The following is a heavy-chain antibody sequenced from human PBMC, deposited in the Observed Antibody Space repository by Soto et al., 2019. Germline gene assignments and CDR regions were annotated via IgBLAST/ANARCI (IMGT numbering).Heavy chain of an antibody. J-gene: IGHJ3*02. CDR3: ARDPTYYYDSSGYYHLPRAFDI. D-gene: IGHD3-22*01. V-gene: IGHV1-69*13. CDR2: IIPIFGTA. Sequence: SVKVSCKASGGTFSSYAISWVRQAPGQGLEWMGGIIPIFGTANYAQKFQGRVTITADESTSTAYMELSSLRSEDTAAYYCARDPTYYYDSSGYYHLPRAFDIWGQGTMVTVS. CDR1: GGTFSSYA.